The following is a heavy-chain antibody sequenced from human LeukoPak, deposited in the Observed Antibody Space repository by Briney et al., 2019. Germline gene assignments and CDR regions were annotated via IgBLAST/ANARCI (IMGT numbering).Heavy chain of an antibody. CDR1: GGTFSSYG. V-gene: IGHV1-69*05. J-gene: IGHJ6*03. CDR2: IIPILGTA. Sequence: ASVKVSCKASGGTFSSYGISWVRQAPGQGLEWLGGIIPILGTANYAQKFQGRVTITTDESTSTAYMELSSLRSEDTAVYYCARGSIAAADLYYYYYMDVWGKGTTVTVSS. D-gene: IGHD6-13*01. CDR3: ARGSIAAADLYYYYYMDV.